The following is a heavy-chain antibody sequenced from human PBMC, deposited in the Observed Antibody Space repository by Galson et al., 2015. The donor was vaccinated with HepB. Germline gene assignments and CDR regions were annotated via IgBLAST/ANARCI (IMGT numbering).Heavy chain of an antibody. CDR2: INHSGST. CDR1: GGSFSGYY. CDR3: ARGYAYGSGSNWFDP. J-gene: IGHJ5*02. V-gene: IGHV4-34*01. Sequence: SETLSLTCAVYGGSFSGYYWSWIRQPPGKGLEWIGGINHSGSTNYNPSLKSRVTISVDTSKNQFSLKLSSVTAADTAVYYCARGYAYGSGSNWFDPWGQGTLVTVSS. D-gene: IGHD3-10*01.